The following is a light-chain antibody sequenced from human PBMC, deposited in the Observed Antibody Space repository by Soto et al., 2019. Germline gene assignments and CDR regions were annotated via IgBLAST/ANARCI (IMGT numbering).Light chain of an antibody. CDR1: QSVGTW. Sequence: DIQMTQSPSTLSASVGGRGTIAGRDSQSVGTWVAWYPPKRGKAPKVXIYGASNLESGVLSRFSGSGAGTEFTLTITTLQPDDVATYFCPLYNRTTWSFGPGTKVDIK. V-gene: IGKV1-5*01. CDR3: PLYNRTTWS. CDR2: GAS. J-gene: IGKJ1*01.